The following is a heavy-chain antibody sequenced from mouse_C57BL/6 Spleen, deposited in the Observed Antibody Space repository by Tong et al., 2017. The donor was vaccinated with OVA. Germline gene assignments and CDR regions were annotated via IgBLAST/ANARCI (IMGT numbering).Heavy chain of an antibody. Sequence: EVQLQESGGGLVKPGGSLKLSCAASGFAFSSYAMSWVRQTPEKRLEWVATISSGGSYTYYPDSVKGRFTISRDNAKNRLYLQMSSLRSEDTAMYYCARSMMVPYFDYWGQGTTLTVSS. J-gene: IGHJ2*01. CDR1: GFAFSSYA. D-gene: IGHD2-3*01. CDR3: ARSMMVPYFDY. V-gene: IGHV5-9-3*01. CDR2: ISSGGSYT.